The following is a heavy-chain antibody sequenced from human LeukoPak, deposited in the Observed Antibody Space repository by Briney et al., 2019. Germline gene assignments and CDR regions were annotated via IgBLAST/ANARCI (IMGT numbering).Heavy chain of an antibody. V-gene: IGHV4-4*02. D-gene: IGHD6-13*01. Sequence: SGTLSLTCPVSGGSISSSNWWSWVRQPPGKGLEWIGEIYHSGSTNYNPSLKSRVTISVDKSKNQFSLKLSSVTAADTAVYYCARGNGYSSRPFDYWGQGTLVTVSS. CDR2: IYHSGST. CDR1: GGSISSSNW. J-gene: IGHJ4*02. CDR3: ARGNGYSSRPFDY.